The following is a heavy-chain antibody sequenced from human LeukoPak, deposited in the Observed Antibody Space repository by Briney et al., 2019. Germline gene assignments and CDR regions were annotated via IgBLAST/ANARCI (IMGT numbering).Heavy chain of an antibody. J-gene: IGHJ1*01. CDR3: ATPEDDYYDSSGYPAPFQH. CDR1: GGTFSSYA. D-gene: IGHD3-22*01. V-gene: IGHV1-8*02. Sequence: ASVKVSCKASGGTFSSYAISWVRQATGQGLEWTGWMNPNSGNTGYAQKFQGRVTMTRNTSISTAYMELSSLRSEDTAVYYCATPEDDYYDSSGYPAPFQHWGQGTLVTVSS. CDR2: MNPNSGNT.